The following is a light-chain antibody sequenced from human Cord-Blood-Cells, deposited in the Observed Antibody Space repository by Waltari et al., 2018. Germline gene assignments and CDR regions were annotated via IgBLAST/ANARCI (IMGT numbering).Light chain of an antibody. CDR1: SSDVGGYTY. Sequence: QSALTQPHSASGSPGPSVTISCTGTSSDVGGYTYVSWYQQHPGKAPKLMIYEVSKRPSGVPDRFSGSKSGNTASLTVSGLQAEDEADYYCSSYAGSNNWVFGVGTKLTVL. CDR2: EVS. J-gene: IGLJ2*01. V-gene: IGLV2-8*01. CDR3: SSYAGSNNWV.